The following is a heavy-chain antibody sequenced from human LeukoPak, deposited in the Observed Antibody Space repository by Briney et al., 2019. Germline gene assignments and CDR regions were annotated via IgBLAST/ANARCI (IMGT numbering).Heavy chain of an antibody. CDR3: ARAVTAIPNY. CDR2: ISSSSSYI. D-gene: IGHD2-21*02. V-gene: IGHV3-21*01. J-gene: IGHJ4*02. Sequence: GGPLRLSCAASGFTFSSYSMNWVRQAPGKGLEWVSSISSSSSYIYYADSVKGRFTISRDNAKNSLYLQMNSLRAEDTAVYYCARAVTAIPNYWGQGTLVTVSS. CDR1: GFTFSSYS.